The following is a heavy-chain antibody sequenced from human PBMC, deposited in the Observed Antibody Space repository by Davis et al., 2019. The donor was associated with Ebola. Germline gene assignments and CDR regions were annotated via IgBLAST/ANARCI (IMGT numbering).Heavy chain of an antibody. Sequence: PGGSLRLSCAASGFTFSSYAMHWVRQAPGKGLEWVAVISYDGSNKYYADSVKGRFTISRDNSKNTLYLQMNSLRAEDTAVYYCAREGLGSYDSTAFDIWGQGTMVTVSS. D-gene: IGHD3-22*01. CDR1: GFTFSSYA. V-gene: IGHV3-30-3*01. J-gene: IGHJ3*02. CDR3: AREGLGSYDSTAFDI. CDR2: ISYDGSNK.